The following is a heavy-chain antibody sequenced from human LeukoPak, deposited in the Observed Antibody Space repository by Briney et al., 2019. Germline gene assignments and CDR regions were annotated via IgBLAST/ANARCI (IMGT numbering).Heavy chain of an antibody. D-gene: IGHD2-2*01. V-gene: IGHV1-2*02. Sequence: ASVKVSCKASGYAFNGYYMHWVRQAPGQGLEWMGWINPNSGGTNYAQKFQGRVTMTRDTSISTAYMELSRLRSDDTAVYYCASTLSYCSSTTCYATGMDVWGKGTTVTVSS. J-gene: IGHJ6*04. CDR1: GYAFNGYY. CDR3: ASTLSYCSSTTCYATGMDV. CDR2: INPNSGGT.